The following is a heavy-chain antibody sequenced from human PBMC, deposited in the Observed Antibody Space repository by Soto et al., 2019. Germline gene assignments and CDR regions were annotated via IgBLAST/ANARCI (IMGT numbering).Heavy chain of an antibody. CDR1: GYTFTSYD. D-gene: IGHD3-10*01. CDR2: MNPNSGNT. J-gene: IGHJ6*03. Sequence: GASVKVSCKASGYTFTSYDINWVRQATGQGLEWMGWMNPNSGNTGYAQKFQGRVTMTRNTSISTAYMELSSLRSEDTAVYYCARRRGVLLFYYYYSYMDVWGKGTTVTVSS. CDR3: ARRRGVLLFYYYYSYMDV. V-gene: IGHV1-8*01.